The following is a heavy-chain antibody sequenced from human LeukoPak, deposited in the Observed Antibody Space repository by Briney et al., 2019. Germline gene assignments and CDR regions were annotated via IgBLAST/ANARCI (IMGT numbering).Heavy chain of an antibody. D-gene: IGHD3-22*01. CDR3: ARATSHYYDSSGPHFDY. CDR1: GGTFSNYD. Sequence: ASVKVSCKASGGTFSNYDINWVRQAPGQGLEWMGRIIPILGIANYAQRFQGRVTITADKSTSTAYMELSSLRSEDTAVYYCARATSHYYDSSGPHFDYWGQGTLVTVSS. CDR2: IIPILGIA. J-gene: IGHJ4*02. V-gene: IGHV1-69*04.